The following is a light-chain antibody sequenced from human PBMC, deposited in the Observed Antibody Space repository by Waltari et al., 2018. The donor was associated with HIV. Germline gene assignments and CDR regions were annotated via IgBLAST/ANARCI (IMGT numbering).Light chain of an antibody. V-gene: IGKV1-9*01. Sequence: DIQLTQSPSFLSASVGDRVTITCRAGQGISSYLAWYQQKPGKAPKLLIYAASTLQSGVPSRFSGSGSGTEFTLTISSLQPEDFATYYCQQLNSYPFT. J-gene: IGKJ3*01. CDR1: QGISSY. CDR2: AAS. CDR3: QQLNSYPFT.